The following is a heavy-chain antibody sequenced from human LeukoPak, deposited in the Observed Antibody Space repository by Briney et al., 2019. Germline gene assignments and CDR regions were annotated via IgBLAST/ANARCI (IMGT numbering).Heavy chain of an antibody. CDR1: GGSVSSGTYY. CDR2: IYTSGST. Sequence: SEXXSLTCTASGGSVSSGTYYWSWVRQPAGKGLEYIGRIYTSGSTNYSPSFKSRVTISIDTSKNQFSLKLSSVTAADTAVYYCATSGSGYGYFDYWGQGTLVTVSS. V-gene: IGHV4-61*02. D-gene: IGHD3-3*01. J-gene: IGHJ4*02. CDR3: ATSGSGYGYFDY.